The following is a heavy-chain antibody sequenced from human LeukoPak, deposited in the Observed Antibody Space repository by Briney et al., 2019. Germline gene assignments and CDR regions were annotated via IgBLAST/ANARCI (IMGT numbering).Heavy chain of an antibody. Sequence: PGGSLRLSCAASGFTFSSYSMNWVRQAPGKGLEWVSYISSSGSTIYYADSVKGRFTISRDNAKNSLYLQMNSLRAEDTAVYYCAREWSRFTPPDYWGQGTLVTVSS. CDR3: AREWSRFTPPDY. CDR1: GFTFSSYS. CDR2: ISSSGSTI. J-gene: IGHJ4*02. V-gene: IGHV3-48*04. D-gene: IGHD2-8*01.